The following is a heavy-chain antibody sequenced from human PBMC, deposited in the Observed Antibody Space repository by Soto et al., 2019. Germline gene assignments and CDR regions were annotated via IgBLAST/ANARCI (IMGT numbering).Heavy chain of an antibody. CDR3: MTGDDASQTAY. Sequence: QARSLTWTVSAVSISSPHHNWCWIRQYTGKSLEWIGFIHYSGTTYYNPSLKSRVAISVDTSRNDFSLRLSSVTAADTAVYYCMTGDDASQTAYWGQRALVPVSS. CDR1: AVSISSPHHN. CDR2: IHYSGTT. D-gene: IGHD3-9*01. J-gene: IGHJ4*02. V-gene: IGHV4-30-4*01.